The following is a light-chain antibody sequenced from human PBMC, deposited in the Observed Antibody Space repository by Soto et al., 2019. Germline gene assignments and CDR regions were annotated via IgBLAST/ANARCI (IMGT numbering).Light chain of an antibody. V-gene: IGLV2-14*01. CDR2: EVS. CDR1: SSDVGGYNY. J-gene: IGLJ3*02. CDR3: SSYTTSGTPV. Sequence: QSALTQPASVSGSPGQSITISCTGTSSDVGGYNYLSWYQQHPGKAPRVMIYEVSNRTSGVSNRFSGSKSGNTASLTISWLQAGDEADYFCSSYTTSGTPVFGGGTKLTVL.